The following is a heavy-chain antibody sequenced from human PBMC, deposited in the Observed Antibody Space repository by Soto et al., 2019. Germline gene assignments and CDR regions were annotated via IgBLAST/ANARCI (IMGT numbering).Heavy chain of an antibody. CDR1: SDSVTSHY. CDR3: ARGGDVVVVPATLVFDY. Sequence: SETLSLTCSFSSDSVTSHYLTWIRQSPEKGLEWNGYINHTGSTNYNPSLKSRVTISIDTSKNQVTLKLTSMTAADTAMYYCARGGDVVVVPATLVFDYWAQGTLVTVSS. D-gene: IGHD2-2*01. J-gene: IGHJ4*02. V-gene: IGHV4-59*02. CDR2: INHTGST.